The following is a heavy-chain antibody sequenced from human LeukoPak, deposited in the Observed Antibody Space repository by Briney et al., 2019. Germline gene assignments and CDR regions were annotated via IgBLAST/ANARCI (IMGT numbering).Heavy chain of an antibody. Sequence: SETLSLTCTVSGGSISTYYWSWIRQPPGKGLEWIGYIYYTGSTNYNPSLKSRVTISVDKSKNQFSLKLSSVTAADTAVYYCARDAYDSSGYSFDYWGQGTLVTVSS. CDR1: GGSISTYY. CDR2: IYYTGST. J-gene: IGHJ4*02. V-gene: IGHV4-59*12. D-gene: IGHD3-22*01. CDR3: ARDAYDSSGYSFDY.